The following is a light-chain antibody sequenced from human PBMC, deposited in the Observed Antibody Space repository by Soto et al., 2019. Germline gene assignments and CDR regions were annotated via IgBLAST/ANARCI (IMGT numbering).Light chain of an antibody. Sequence: EIVLTQSASTLSLSAGERATLSWRASPRVSSSLAWYQQKPGQSPRPLIYGASTRATGIPARFSGSGSGTEFTLTISSLQSEDFAVYYCQQYNNWPQTFGQGTKVDI. CDR1: PRVSSS. J-gene: IGKJ1*01. CDR2: GAS. CDR3: QQYNNWPQT. V-gene: IGKV3-15*01.